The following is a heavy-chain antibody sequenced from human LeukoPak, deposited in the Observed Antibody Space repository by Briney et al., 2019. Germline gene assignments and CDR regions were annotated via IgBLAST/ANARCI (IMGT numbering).Heavy chain of an antibody. CDR3: ARDLSAAFDF. D-gene: IGHD6-25*01. Sequence: GGSLRLSCAASGYPFSSYGMHWVRQAPGKGLEWVARLVYDARSDYANSVKGRFSISRDDSKNTLFLDMSNLRVEDTALYYCARDLSAAFDFWGQGVLVTVSS. V-gene: IGHV3-33*01. J-gene: IGHJ4*02. CDR1: GYPFSSYG. CDR2: LVYDARS.